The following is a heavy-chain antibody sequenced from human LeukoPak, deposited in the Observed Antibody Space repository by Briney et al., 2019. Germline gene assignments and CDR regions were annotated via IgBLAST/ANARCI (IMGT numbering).Heavy chain of an antibody. V-gene: IGHV3-48*01. CDR1: GFTFRSYD. J-gene: IGHJ3*02. Sequence: GGSLRLSCAVSGFTFRSYDMNWVRQAPGKGLEWVSFISASSSTINYADSVMGRFTISRDNAKNSLYLQMNSLRAEDTAVYYCAREEYYYDSSGFGPWGAFDIWGQGTMVTVSS. D-gene: IGHD3-22*01. CDR2: ISASSSTI. CDR3: AREEYYYDSSGFGPWGAFDI.